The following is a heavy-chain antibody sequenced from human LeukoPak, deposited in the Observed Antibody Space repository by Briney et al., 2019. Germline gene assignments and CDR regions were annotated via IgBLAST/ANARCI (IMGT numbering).Heavy chain of an antibody. J-gene: IGHJ4*02. CDR3: ARVDSSSRDLDY. Sequence: SETLSLTRTVSGGSISSGGYYWSWTRQHPGKGLEWIGYIYYSGSTYYNPSLKSRVTISVDTSKNQFSLKLSSVTAADTAVYYCARVDSSSRDLDYWGQGTLVTVSS. CDR2: IYYSGST. V-gene: IGHV4-31*03. CDR1: GGSISSGGYY. D-gene: IGHD6-13*01.